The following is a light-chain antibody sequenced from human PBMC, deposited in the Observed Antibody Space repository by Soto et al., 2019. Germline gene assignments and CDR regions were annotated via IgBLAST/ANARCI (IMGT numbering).Light chain of an antibody. V-gene: IGLV1-40*01. CDR2: ANT. CDR1: SSNIGPTYD. Sequence: QSVLTQPPSVSGAPGQRVTISCTGSSSNIGPTYDVHWYQQLPGTAPKLLIYANTNRHSGVPDRFSGSKSGTSASLAIAGLQAEDEADSCCQAYDSSLSGYVFGTGTKLAVL. J-gene: IGLJ1*01. CDR3: QAYDSSLSGYV.